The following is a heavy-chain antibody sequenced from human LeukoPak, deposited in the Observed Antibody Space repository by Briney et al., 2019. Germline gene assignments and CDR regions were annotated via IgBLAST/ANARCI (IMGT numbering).Heavy chain of an antibody. D-gene: IGHD6-6*01. V-gene: IGHV1-8*03. CDR3: ARASSIAARLVDY. CDR1: GYTFTSYD. J-gene: IGHJ4*02. Sequence: ASVKVSCKASGYTFTSYDINWVRQATGQGLEWMGWMNPNSGNTGYAQKFQGRVTITRNTSISTAYMELSSLRSEDTAVYYCARASSIAARLVDYWGQGTLVTVS. CDR2: MNPNSGNT.